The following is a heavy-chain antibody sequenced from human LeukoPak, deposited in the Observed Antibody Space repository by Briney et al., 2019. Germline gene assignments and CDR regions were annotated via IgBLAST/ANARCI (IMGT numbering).Heavy chain of an antibody. CDR3: ASLLWFGELSPMNWFDP. Sequence: SETLSLTCTVSGGSISSSSYYWGWIRQPPGKGLEWIGSIYYSGSTYYNPSLKSRVTISVDTSKNQFSLKLSSVTAADTAVYYCASLLWFGELSPMNWFDPWGQGILVTVSS. CDR1: GGSISSSSYY. CDR2: IYYSGST. V-gene: IGHV4-39*01. D-gene: IGHD3-10*01. J-gene: IGHJ5*02.